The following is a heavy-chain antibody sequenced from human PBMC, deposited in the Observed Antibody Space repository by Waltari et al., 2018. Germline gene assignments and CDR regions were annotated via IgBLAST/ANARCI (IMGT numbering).Heavy chain of an antibody. CDR2: ISSVGTTI. CDR1: GFIFSTYS. V-gene: IGHV3-48*01. D-gene: IGHD3-9*01. J-gene: IGHJ3*02. CDR3: VREIRGTGYFPDAFDI. Sequence: EEQLVESGGGLVQPGGYLRLSCAPSGFIFSTYSMNWVRQAPGKGLEWISYISSVGTTIYYADSVKGRVTISRDNAKNSLHLQMNSLRAEDTAVYYCVREIRGTGYFPDAFDIWGQGTMVSVSS.